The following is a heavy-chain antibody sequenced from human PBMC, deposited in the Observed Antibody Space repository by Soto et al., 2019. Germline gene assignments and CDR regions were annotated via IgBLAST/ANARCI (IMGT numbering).Heavy chain of an antibody. CDR1: GGSISSSSYY. CDR2: IYYSGST. V-gene: IGHV4-39*01. CDR3: ARQFAPWFGVTYYYYGMDV. J-gene: IGHJ6*02. Sequence: PSETLSLTCTVSGGSISSSSYYWGWIRQPPGKGLEWIGSIYYSGSTFHNPSPKSRVTISVDTSKNQFSLKLSSVTAADTAVYYCARQFAPWFGVTYYYYGMDVWGQGTTVTVSS. D-gene: IGHD3-10*01.